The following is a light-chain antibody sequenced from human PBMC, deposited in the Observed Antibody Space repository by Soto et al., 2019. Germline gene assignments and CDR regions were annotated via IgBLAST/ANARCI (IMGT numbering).Light chain of an antibody. CDR2: EVN. CDR1: SSDVGGYNY. Sequence: QSALTQPPSASGSPGQSVTISCTGTSSDVGGYNYVSWYQQHPGKVPKVLISEVNKRPSGVPDRFSGSKSGNTASLTVSGLQADDEADYYCSSFVGTFFVFGTGTKVTVL. V-gene: IGLV2-8*01. CDR3: SSFVGTFFV. J-gene: IGLJ1*01.